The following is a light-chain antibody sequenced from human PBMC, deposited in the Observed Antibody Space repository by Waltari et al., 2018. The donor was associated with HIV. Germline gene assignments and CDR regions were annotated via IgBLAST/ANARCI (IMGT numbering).Light chain of an antibody. V-gene: IGLV2-14*03. J-gene: IGLJ2*01. CDR3: ASFTGDNTVI. CDR2: DVD. Sequence: AVTQPASVSGLPGQSTTISCTGDDSDFGLYNFVSWYQQHSGKPPRRILYDVDSRASGVSDRVAGSMSGNTASLTISGLRAEDEGHYYCASFTGDNTVIFGGGTEVTVL. CDR1: DSDFGLYNF.